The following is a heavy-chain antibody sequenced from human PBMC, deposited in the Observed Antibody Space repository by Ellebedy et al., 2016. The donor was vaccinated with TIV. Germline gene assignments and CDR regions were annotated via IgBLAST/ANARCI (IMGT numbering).Heavy chain of an antibody. CDR2: IGGSGDEI. CDR3: ANYKNTRGSVWRSDAFDV. D-gene: IGHD6-19*01. J-gene: IGHJ3*01. V-gene: IGHV3-23*01. CDR1: GFTFSSYA. Sequence: PGGSLRLSCEASGFTFSSYAMSWVRQAPGKGLEWVSTIGGSGDEIHYADSVKGRFSISRDNFKNTLCLQMNSLRAEDTAVYYCANYKNTRGSVWRSDAFDVWGQGTMVTVSS.